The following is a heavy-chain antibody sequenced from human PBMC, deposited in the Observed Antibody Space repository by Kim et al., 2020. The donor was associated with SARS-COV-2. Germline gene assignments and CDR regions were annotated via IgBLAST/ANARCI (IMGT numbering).Heavy chain of an antibody. CDR1: GFSFSTYW. CDR2: IKQAGSEK. Sequence: GGSLRLSCAASGFSFSTYWMSWVRQAPGKGLEWVASIKQAGSEKYYVDSVKGRFTISRDDSKNSLFLQVSSLRAEDTAVYYCARLPSSLAFDYWGQGTPVTVSP. D-gene: IGHD2-2*01. CDR3: ARLPSSLAFDY. V-gene: IGHV3-7*03. J-gene: IGHJ4*02.